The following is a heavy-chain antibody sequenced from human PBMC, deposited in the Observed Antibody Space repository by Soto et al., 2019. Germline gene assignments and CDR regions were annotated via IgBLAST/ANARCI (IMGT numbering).Heavy chain of an antibody. Sequence: GGSLRLSCAASGFTFSSYAMSWVRQAPWKGLEWVSAISGSGGSTYYADSVKGRFTISRDNSKNTLYLQMNSLRAEDTAVYYCANSPYDFWSGYYGPDYWGQGTLVTVSS. CDR2: ISGSGGST. D-gene: IGHD3-3*01. V-gene: IGHV3-23*01. CDR1: GFTFSSYA. CDR3: ANSPYDFWSGYYGPDY. J-gene: IGHJ4*02.